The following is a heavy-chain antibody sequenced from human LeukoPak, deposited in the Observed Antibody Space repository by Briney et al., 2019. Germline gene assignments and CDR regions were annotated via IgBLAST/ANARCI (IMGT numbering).Heavy chain of an antibody. CDR3: AKAIAAPVWYFDL. CDR2: TYSGGST. D-gene: IGHD6-13*01. J-gene: IGHJ2*01. Sequence: GGSLRLSCAASGFTFSDAWMSWVRQAPGKGLEWVSATYSGGSTYYADSVKGRFTISRDNSRNTLYLQMNTLRAEDTAVYYCAKAIAAPVWYFDLWGRGTLVTVSS. V-gene: IGHV3-53*01. CDR1: GFTFSDAW.